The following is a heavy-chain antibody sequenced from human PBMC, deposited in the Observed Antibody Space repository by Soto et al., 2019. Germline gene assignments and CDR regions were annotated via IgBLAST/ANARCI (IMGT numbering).Heavy chain of an antibody. D-gene: IGHD5-12*01. CDR1: GGSISSGGYY. Sequence: SETLSLTCSVSGGSISSGGYYWTWIRQHPGKGLEWIGYIYFRGSTYYNPSLKSRVTISVDTSKNQFSLKLSSVTAADTAVYYCARGVSGYSGYEDYWGQGTLVTVSS. J-gene: IGHJ4*02. CDR2: IYFRGST. V-gene: IGHV4-31*03. CDR3: ARGVSGYSGYEDY.